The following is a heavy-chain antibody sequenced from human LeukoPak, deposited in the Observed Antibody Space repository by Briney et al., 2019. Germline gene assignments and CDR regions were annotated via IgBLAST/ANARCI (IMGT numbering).Heavy chain of an antibody. Sequence: PSETLSLTCTVSGGSISSSSYYWGWIRQPPGKGLEWIGSIYYSGSTYYNPSLKSRVTISVDTSKNQFSLKLSSVTAADTAVYYCARASGYYYYYMDVWGKGTTVTVSS. CDR3: ARASGYYYYYMDV. V-gene: IGHV4-39*01. CDR2: IYYSGST. CDR1: GGSISSSSYY. J-gene: IGHJ6*03.